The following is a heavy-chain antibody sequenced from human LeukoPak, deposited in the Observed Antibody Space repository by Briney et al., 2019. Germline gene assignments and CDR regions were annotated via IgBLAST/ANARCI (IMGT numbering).Heavy chain of an antibody. Sequence: ASVKVSCKASGYTFTGYYMHWVRQAPGQGLEWMGWINPNSGGTNYAQKFQGWVTMTRDTSISTAYMELSRLRSDDTAVYYCARSGRSTRASTVNWFDPWGQGTLVTVSS. CDR2: INPNSGGT. CDR3: ARSGRSTRASTVNWFDP. D-gene: IGHD4-17*01. CDR1: GYTFTGYY. J-gene: IGHJ5*02. V-gene: IGHV1-2*04.